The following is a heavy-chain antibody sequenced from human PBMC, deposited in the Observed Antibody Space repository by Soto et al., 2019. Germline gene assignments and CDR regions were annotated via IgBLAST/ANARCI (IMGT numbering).Heavy chain of an antibody. J-gene: IGHJ5*02. CDR2: ISGSGGST. V-gene: IGHV3-23*01. CDR3: AKSVLGYDMLTGPPRPVSWIDP. Sequence: LRLSCAASGFTFSSYAMFWVRQAPGTGLEWVSAISGSGGSTYYADSVKGRFTISKDNSKNTLYLQMISLRAEDTAVYYCAKSVLGYDMLTGPPRPVSWIDPWGQGTLVTVSS. D-gene: IGHD3-9*01. CDR1: GFTFSSYA.